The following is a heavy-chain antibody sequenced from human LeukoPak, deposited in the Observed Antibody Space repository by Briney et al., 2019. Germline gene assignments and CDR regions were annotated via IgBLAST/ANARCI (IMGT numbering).Heavy chain of an antibody. CDR3: AKERQTGDYFTSDY. J-gene: IGHJ4*02. Sequence: GGSLRLSCTASGFTFSSYTMSWVRQAPGEGLEWLSAINGRGITYYAGSVKGRFTISRDNSENTLYLQMNSLTVDDTAVYFCAKERQTGDYFTSDYWGQGTLVTVFS. CDR1: GFTFSSYT. V-gene: IGHV3-23*01. CDR2: INGRGIT. D-gene: IGHD4-17*01.